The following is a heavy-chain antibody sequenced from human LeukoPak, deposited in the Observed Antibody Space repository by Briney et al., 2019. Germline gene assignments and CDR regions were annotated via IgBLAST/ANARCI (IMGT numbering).Heavy chain of an antibody. D-gene: IGHD2-2*02. CDR1: GFTFSNYG. Sequence: GGSLRLSCAASGFTFSNYGMHWVRQAPGKGLEWVAFLRSDGINKYYADSVKGRFTISRDTSKNTLYLQMNSLRAEDTAVYYCARDAPINIVVVPAAIQEPYFDYWGQGTLVTVSS. CDR3: ARDAPINIVVVPAAIQEPYFDY. CDR2: LRSDGINK. J-gene: IGHJ4*02. V-gene: IGHV3-30*02.